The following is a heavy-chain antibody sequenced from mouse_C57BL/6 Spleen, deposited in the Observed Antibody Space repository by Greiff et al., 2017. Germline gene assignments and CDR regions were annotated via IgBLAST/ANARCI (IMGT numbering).Heavy chain of an antibody. CDR3: GYDAWFAY. D-gene: IGHD2-12*01. J-gene: IGHJ3*01. CDR2: IYPGDGDT. V-gene: IGHV1-82*01. Sequence: QVQLQQSGPELVKPGASVKISCKASGYAFSSSWMNWVKQRPGKGLEWIGRIYPGDGDTNYNGKFKGKATLTADKSSRTAYMQLSSLTSEDSAVYFCGYDAWFAYWGQGTLVTVSA. CDR1: GYAFSSSW.